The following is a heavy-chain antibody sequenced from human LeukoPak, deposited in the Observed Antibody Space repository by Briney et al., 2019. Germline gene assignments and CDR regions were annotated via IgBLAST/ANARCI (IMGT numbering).Heavy chain of an antibody. Sequence: SVKVSCKASGGTFSSYAISWVRQAPGQGLEWMGRIIPILGIANYAQKFQGRVTITADKSTSTAYMELSSLRSEDTAVYYCARDPHYCYDSSGYLWHRVKGGFDYWGQGTLVTVSS. D-gene: IGHD3-22*01. J-gene: IGHJ4*02. CDR1: GGTFSSYA. CDR2: IIPILGIA. CDR3: ARDPHYCYDSSGYLWHRVKGGFDY. V-gene: IGHV1-69*04.